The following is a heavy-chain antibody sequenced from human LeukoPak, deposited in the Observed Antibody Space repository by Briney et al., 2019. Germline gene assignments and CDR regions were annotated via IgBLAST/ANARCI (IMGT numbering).Heavy chain of an antibody. CDR3: ARGFHYYDSSGYYFA. J-gene: IGHJ5*02. V-gene: IGHV1-2*02. D-gene: IGHD3-22*01. CDR2: INPNSGGT. CDR1: GYTFTGYY. Sequence: ASVKVSCKASGYTFTGYYMHWVRQAPGQGLEWRGWINPNSGGTNYAQKFQGRVTMTRDTSISTAYMELSRLRSDDTAVYYCARGFHYYDSSGYYFAWGQGTLVTVSS.